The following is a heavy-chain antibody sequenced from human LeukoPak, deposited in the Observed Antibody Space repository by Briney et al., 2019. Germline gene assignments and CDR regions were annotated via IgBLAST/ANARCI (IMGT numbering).Heavy chain of an antibody. Sequence: GGSLRLSCAVSGVPFNNAWMSWVRQAPGKGLEWVGRIKGKSAGGTTAYAAPVKGRFTILKDDSENTLYLQMNSLTTEDTAVYYCTWLYSDAFNIWGQGTMVTVSS. CDR1: GVPFNNAW. J-gene: IGHJ3*02. CDR3: TWLYSDAFNI. D-gene: IGHD2-15*01. V-gene: IGHV3-15*01. CDR2: IKGKSAGGTT.